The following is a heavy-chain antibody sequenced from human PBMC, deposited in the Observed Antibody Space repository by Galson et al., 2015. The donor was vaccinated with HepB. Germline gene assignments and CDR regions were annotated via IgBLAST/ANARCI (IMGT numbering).Heavy chain of an antibody. J-gene: IGHJ6*03. Sequence: SVKVSCKASGYTFTSYAMNWVRQAPGQGLEWMGWINTNTGNPTYAQGFTGRFVFSLDTSVTTAYLQISGLKAEDTALYYCATSSGNYLDYYMDVWGKGTTVTVSS. CDR2: INTNTGNP. D-gene: IGHD1-7*01. CDR1: GYTFTSYA. V-gene: IGHV7-4-1*02. CDR3: ATSSGNYLDYYMDV.